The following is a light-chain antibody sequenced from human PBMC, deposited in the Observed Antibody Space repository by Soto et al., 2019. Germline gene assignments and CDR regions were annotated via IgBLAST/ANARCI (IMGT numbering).Light chain of an antibody. CDR2: AAS. CDR3: QQSYSTPFT. V-gene: IGKV1-39*01. J-gene: IGKJ3*01. Sequence: DIQMTQSPSSLSASVGDRVSITCRASQSVSNYLNWYQQKPGKAPKLLVYAASSLQGGVPSRFSGSGSGTDFTLTIGSLQPEDFATYYCQQSYSTPFTFGPGTKWISN. CDR1: QSVSNY.